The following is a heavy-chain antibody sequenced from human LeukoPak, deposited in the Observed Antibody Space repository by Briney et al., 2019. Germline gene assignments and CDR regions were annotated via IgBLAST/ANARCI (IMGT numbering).Heavy chain of an antibody. CDR1: GGSISSLY. D-gene: IGHD2-21*02. CDR3: ARAWVTGIKNYYYYYMDV. V-gene: IGHV4-4*07. J-gene: IGHJ6*03. Sequence: SETLSLTCSVSGGSISSLYWSWVRQPAGKGLEWIGRIFASGGTSYNPSLKSRVTISVDKSKNQFSLNVSSVSAADTAVYFCARAWVTGIKNYYYYYMDVWGKGTTVTVSS. CDR2: IFASGGT.